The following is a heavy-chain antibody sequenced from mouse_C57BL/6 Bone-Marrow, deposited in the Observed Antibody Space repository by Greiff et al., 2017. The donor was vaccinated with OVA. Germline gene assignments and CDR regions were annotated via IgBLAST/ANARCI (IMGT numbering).Heavy chain of an antibody. V-gene: IGHV1-64*01. CDR2: IHPNSGST. CDR1: GYTFTSYW. J-gene: IGHJ3*01. D-gene: IGHD2-4*01. Sequence: VQLQQPGAELVKPGASVKLSCKASGYTFTSYWMHWVKQRPGQGLEWIGMIHPNSGSTNYNEKFKSKATLTVDKSSSTDYMQLSSLTSEDSAVYYCARSGIYYDYDEGAWFAYWGQGTLVTVSA. CDR3: ARSGIYYDYDEGAWFAY.